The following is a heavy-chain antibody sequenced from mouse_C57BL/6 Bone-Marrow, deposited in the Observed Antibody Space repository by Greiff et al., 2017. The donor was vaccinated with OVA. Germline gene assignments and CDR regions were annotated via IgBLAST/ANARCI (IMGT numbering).Heavy chain of an antibody. J-gene: IGHJ1*03. V-gene: IGHV1-15*01. CDR1: GYTFTDYE. CDR3: TREGGNYVYWYFDV. CDR2: IDPETGGT. Sequence: QVQLQQSGAELVRPGASVTLSCKASGYTFTDYEMSWVKQTPVHGLAWIGAIDPETGGTAYNQKFKGKAILTADKSSSTVYMELLSLTSEDSAVYYCTREGGNYVYWYFDVWCTGTTVTVSS. D-gene: IGHD2-1*01.